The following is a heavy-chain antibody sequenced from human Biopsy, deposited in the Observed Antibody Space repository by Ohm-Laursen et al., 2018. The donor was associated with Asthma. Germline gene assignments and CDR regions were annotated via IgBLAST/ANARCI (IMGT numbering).Heavy chain of an antibody. D-gene: IGHD3-22*01. CDR1: GDSITSGGCC. Sequence: SQTLSLTCTVSGDSITSGGCCWNRIRQHPGKGLEWIGYIHHSGTSYFNPSLKSRVSFSRDTSKNQFSLRLSFVTAADTAMYYCARIPRRSGSYFVDYWGQGTLVTVSS. CDR3: ARIPRRSGSYFVDY. V-gene: IGHV4-31*03. J-gene: IGHJ4*02. CDR2: IHHSGTS.